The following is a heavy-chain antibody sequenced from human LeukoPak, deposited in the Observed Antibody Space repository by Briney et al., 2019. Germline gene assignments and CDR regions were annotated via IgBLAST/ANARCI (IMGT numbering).Heavy chain of an antibody. V-gene: IGHV4-59*01. Sequence: PSETLSLTCTVSGGSISSYYWSCIRQPPGKGLELIGYIYYSGSTNYNPSLKSRVTISVDTSKNQFSLKLSSVTAADTAVYYCARVSSGVYFDYWGQGTLVTVSS. D-gene: IGHD2-15*01. CDR3: ARVSSGVYFDY. J-gene: IGHJ4*02. CDR1: GGSISSYY. CDR2: IYYSGST.